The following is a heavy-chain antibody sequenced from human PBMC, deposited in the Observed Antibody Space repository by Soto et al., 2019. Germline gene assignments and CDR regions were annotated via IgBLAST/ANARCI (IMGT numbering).Heavy chain of an antibody. V-gene: IGHV4-59*01. CDR3: ARGVLEWLLRDSYYYYMDV. CDR1: GDSISSSY. CDR2: IDDTGST. D-gene: IGHD3-3*01. Sequence: QLQLQESGPGLVKPSETLSLTSTVSGDSISSSYWNWIRQDPGKGLEWIGYIDDTGSTNYNPSLKSRVTLSVDPSNNQYSLKLSSVTAADTAVYYCARGVLEWLLRDSYYYYMDVWGKGTTVTVSS. J-gene: IGHJ6*03.